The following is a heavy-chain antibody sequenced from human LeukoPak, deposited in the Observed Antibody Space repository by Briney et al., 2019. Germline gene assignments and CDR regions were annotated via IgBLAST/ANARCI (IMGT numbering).Heavy chain of an antibody. V-gene: IGHV1-8*02. CDR1: GGTFSSYA. CDR3: ARGTGGLPYTSIDY. D-gene: IGHD2-2*02. Sequence: GTSVKVSCKASGGTFSSYAISWVRQATGQGLEWMGWMNPNSGNTGYAQKFQGRVTMTRNTSISTAYMELSSLRSEDTAVYYCARGTGGLPYTSIDYWGQGTLVTVSS. CDR2: MNPNSGNT. J-gene: IGHJ4*02.